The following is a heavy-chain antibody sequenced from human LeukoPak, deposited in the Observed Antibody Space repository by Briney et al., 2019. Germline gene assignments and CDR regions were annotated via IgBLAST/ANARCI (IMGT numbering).Heavy chain of an antibody. V-gene: IGHV4-38-2*01. CDR1: GYSISSGYY. J-gene: IGHJ4*02. CDR3: ARLLTIFGVVIH. D-gene: IGHD3-3*01. Sequence: SETLSLTCAVSGYSISSGYYWGWIRQPPGKGLEWIRSIYHSGSTYYNPSLKSRVTISVDTSKNQFSLKLSSVTAADTAVYYCARLLTIFGVVIHWGQGTLVTVSS. CDR2: IYHSGST.